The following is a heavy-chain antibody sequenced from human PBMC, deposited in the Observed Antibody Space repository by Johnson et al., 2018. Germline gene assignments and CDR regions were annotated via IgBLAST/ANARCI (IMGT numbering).Heavy chain of an antibody. J-gene: IGHJ3*02. CDR2: IWYDGSDK. D-gene: IGHD3-10*01. CDR1: GFTFSSYG. Sequence: QVQLVESGGGVVQXGRSXRLXCAASGFTFSSYGMHWVRQAPGKGLEWVAVIWYDGSDKYYADSVKGRFTISRDNSKNTLYLQMNSLRAEDTAVYYCARGAPRGGPPIGYYGSGSRPDAFDIWGQGTMVTVSS. CDR3: ARGAPRGGPPIGYYGSGSRPDAFDI. V-gene: IGHV3-33*01.